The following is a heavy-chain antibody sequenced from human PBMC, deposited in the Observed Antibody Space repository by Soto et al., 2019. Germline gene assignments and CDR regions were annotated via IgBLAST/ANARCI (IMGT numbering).Heavy chain of an antibody. CDR1: GYIFTSYP. V-gene: IGHV1-3*01. CDR3: VRGAGSCGGDCWNDYYDPMGV. CDR2: INVGTGTT. Sequence: QVQLVQSGAEVKKPGAPVKVSCKASGYIFTSYPLHWVRQAPGQRLEWMAWINVGTGTTKYSQKFQGSVTFARDTSASKVYMELSSLTSEDTAVYYCVRGAGSCGGDCWNDYYDPMGVWGQGTMVTVSS. J-gene: IGHJ6*02. D-gene: IGHD2-21*02.